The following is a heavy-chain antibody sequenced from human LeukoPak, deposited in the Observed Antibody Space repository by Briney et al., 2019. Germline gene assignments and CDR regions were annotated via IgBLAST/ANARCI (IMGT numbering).Heavy chain of an antibody. V-gene: IGHV3-74*01. CDR1: GFTFSSYA. D-gene: IGHD5-18*01. J-gene: IGHJ4*02. CDR2: INRDGSST. Sequence: GGSLRLSCAASGFTFSSYAMSWVRQAPGKGLVWVSRINRDGSSTSYADSVKGRFTISRDNAKNTLYLQMNSLRAEDTAVYHCARGGGYSYGSFDYWGQGTLVTVSS. CDR3: ARGGGYSYGSFDY.